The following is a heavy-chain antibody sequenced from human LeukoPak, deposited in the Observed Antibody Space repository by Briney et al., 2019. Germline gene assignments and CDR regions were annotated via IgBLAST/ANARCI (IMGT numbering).Heavy chain of an antibody. CDR3: ASSRDGIFDDY. CDR2: IYYSGST. D-gene: IGHD5-24*01. J-gene: IGHJ4*02. Sequence: PSETLSLTCTVSGGSISSYYWSWIRQPPGKGLEWIGYIYYSGSTNYNPSLKSRVTISVDTSKNQFSLKLSSVTAADTAVYYCASSRDGIFDDYWGQGTLVTVSS. CDR1: GGSISSYY. V-gene: IGHV4-59*01.